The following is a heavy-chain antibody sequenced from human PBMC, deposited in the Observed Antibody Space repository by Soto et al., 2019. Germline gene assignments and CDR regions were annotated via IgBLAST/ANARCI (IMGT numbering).Heavy chain of an antibody. J-gene: IGHJ4*03. V-gene: IGHV1-3*01. D-gene: IGHD1-1*01. CDR3: AGGGKHRMSTISLDC. Sequence: GASVKVSCKASGYTFTSYDMHWVRQAPGQRLEWMGWINAGNGNTKYSQKFQGRVTITRDTSASRAYLELSSLRAEDTAVYYCAGGGKHRMSTISLDCWRKGTRGAVAS. CDR2: INAGNGNT. CDR1: GYTFTSYD.